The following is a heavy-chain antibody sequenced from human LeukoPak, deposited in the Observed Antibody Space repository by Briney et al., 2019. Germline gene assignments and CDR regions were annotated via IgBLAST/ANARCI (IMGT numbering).Heavy chain of an antibody. J-gene: IGHJ3*02. V-gene: IGHV3-30*02. Sequence: GGSLRLSCAASGFTFSSYGMHWVRQAPGKGLEWVAFMRYDGSNKYYADSVKGRFTISRDNSKNTLYLQMNSLRAEDTAVYYCAKESTIAAAGTKAFDIWGQGTMVTVSS. CDR1: GFTFSSYG. D-gene: IGHD6-13*01. CDR2: MRYDGSNK. CDR3: AKESTIAAAGTKAFDI.